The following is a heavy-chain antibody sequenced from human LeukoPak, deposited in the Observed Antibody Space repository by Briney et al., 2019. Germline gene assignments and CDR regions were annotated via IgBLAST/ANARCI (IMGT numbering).Heavy chain of an antibody. Sequence: GASVTVSCKASGYTFTSYCISWVRQAPAQGLEWMGWISAYNGNTNYAQKLKGRVTKTTDTSTSTAYMELRSLSSDDTAVYYCARDHIVVVPAAKDNDAFDIWGQGTMVTVSS. CDR2: ISAYNGNT. J-gene: IGHJ3*02. CDR3: ARDHIVVVPAAKDNDAFDI. D-gene: IGHD2-2*01. CDR1: GYTFTSYC. V-gene: IGHV1-18*01.